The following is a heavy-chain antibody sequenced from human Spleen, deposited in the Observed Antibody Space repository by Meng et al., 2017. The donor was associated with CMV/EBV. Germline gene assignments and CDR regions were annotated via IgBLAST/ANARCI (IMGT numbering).Heavy chain of an antibody. D-gene: IGHD5-18*01. J-gene: IGHJ4*02. V-gene: IGHV4-30-4*01. CDR3: ARVEYGYGYYFDY. CDR2: IHHSGDT. CDR1: SDSISSGDYY. Sequence: SSDSISSGDYYWSWLRQPPGKGLEWIGSIHHSGDTYYNPSLKSRGTISLDMPKNQFSLRMYSVTGADTAVYFCARVEYGYGYYFDYWGQGKLVTVSS.